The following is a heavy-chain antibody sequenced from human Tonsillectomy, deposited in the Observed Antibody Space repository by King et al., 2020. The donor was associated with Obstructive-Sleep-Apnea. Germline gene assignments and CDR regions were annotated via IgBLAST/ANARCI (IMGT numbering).Heavy chain of an antibody. CDR1: GFTFIRSA. CDR2: IDVGSGNT. CDR3: AAGTGVWLPLDY. J-gene: IGHJ4*02. Sequence: VQLVESGPEVKKPGTSVKVSCKASGFTFIRSAMQWVRQARGQRLEWIGWIDVGSGNTNYAQKFQERVTIARDMSTSTAYMELSSLRSEDTAVYYCAAGTGVWLPLDYWGQGTLVTVSS. V-gene: IGHV1-58*02. D-gene: IGHD6-19*01.